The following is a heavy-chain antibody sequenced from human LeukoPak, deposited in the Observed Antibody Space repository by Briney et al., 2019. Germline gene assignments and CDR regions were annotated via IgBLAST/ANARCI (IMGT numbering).Heavy chain of an antibody. CDR3: ARGGDGNYFDY. CDR1: EFTFSSNA. D-gene: IGHD3-16*01. Sequence: GGSLRLSCAASEFTFSSNAMTWVRQAPGKGLEWVSTIGGSGGTTYYADSVKGRFTISRDNSMNMLYLQLNSLRAEDTAVYYCARGGDGNYFDYWGQGTLVTVSS. CDR2: IGGSGGTT. V-gene: IGHV3-23*01. J-gene: IGHJ4*02.